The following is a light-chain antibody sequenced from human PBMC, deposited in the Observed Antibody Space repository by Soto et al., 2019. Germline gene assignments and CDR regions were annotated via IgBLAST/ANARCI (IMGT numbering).Light chain of an antibody. V-gene: IGLV2-11*01. CDR1: SSDVGGENY. Sequence: QSALTQPRSVSGSPGQSVTISCTGTSSDVGGENYVSWYQQHPGKAPKLMIYDVSKRPSGVPDRFSGAKSGNTASLTISGLQAEDEGAYYCCPYAGSYTWVFGTGTKLTVL. CDR3: CPYAGSYTWV. CDR2: DVS. J-gene: IGLJ1*01.